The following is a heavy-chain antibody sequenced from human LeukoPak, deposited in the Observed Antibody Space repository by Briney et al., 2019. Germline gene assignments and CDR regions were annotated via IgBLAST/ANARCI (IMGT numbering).Heavy chain of an antibody. J-gene: IGHJ4*02. CDR2: IYYSGST. Sequence: SETLSLTCTVSGGSISSYYWSWIRQPPGKGLEWIGYIYYSGSTNYNPSLQSRVTISVDTSKNQFSLKQSSVTAADTAVYYCARIIVGAQGGFDYWGQGTLATVSS. V-gene: IGHV4-59*01. D-gene: IGHD1-26*01. CDR3: ARIIVGAQGGFDY. CDR1: GGSISSYY.